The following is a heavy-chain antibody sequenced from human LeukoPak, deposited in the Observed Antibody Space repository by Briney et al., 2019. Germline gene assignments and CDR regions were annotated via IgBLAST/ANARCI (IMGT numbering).Heavy chain of an antibody. D-gene: IGHD3-10*01. CDR2: ISSNGDNT. CDR3: ARAMGVQGVIRAVDTY. V-gene: IGHV3-64*04. J-gene: IGHJ4*02. CDR1: GFTFSTYV. Sequence: GGSLRLSCSVSGFTFSTYVMHWVRQAPGKGLEYVSAISSNGDNTYYADSVKGRFTISRDNAKNSLYLQMNSLRAEDTAVYYCARAMGVQGVIRAVDTYWGQGTLVTVSS.